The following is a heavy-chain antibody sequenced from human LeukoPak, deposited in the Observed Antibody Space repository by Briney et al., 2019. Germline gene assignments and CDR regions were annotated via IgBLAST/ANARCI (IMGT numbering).Heavy chain of an antibody. CDR3: ARSRGTYYGVDV. CDR2: IYSDGST. V-gene: IGHV3-66*01. J-gene: IGHJ6*02. Sequence: PGGSLRLSCAASGFTVSTNYMSWVRQAPGKKLEWVSDIYSDGSTFYADSVKGRFTISRDNSKNTQYPQMNSLRVEDTAVYYCARSRGTYYGVDVWGQGTTVTVSS. CDR1: GFTVSTNY.